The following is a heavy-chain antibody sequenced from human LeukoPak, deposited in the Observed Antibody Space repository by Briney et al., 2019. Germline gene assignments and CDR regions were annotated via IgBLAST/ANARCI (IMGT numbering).Heavy chain of an antibody. Sequence: GASVKVSCKVSGYTLTELSMHWVRQAPGEGLEWMGGFDPEDGETIYAQKFQGRVTMTEDTSTDTAYMELSSLRSEDTAVYYCATVRSGSHPPQHNWFDPWGQGTLVTVSS. V-gene: IGHV1-24*01. CDR1: GYTLTELS. J-gene: IGHJ5*02. CDR2: FDPEDGET. CDR3: ATVRSGSHPPQHNWFDP. D-gene: IGHD1-26*01.